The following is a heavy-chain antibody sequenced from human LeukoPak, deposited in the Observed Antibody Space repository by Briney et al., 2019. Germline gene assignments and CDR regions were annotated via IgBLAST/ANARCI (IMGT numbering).Heavy chain of an antibody. CDR3: AKTRSGTYYGDSFDI. V-gene: IGHV4-28*05. Sequence: KTSDALSLTCAVSGDSITRSDWWAWIRPPPGKGLEWLGNIYYSGRVYHNPSLQTRVTMSVDSSKNQFSLRLGSETAVDTAVYFCAKTRSGTYYGDSFDIWGQGILVTVSS. CDR1: GDSITRSDW. CDR2: IYYSGRV. J-gene: IGHJ3*02. D-gene: IGHD1-26*01.